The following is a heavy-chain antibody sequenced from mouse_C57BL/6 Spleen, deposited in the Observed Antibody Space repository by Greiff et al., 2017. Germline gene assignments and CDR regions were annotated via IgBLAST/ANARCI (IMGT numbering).Heavy chain of an antibody. CDR2: INPSSGYT. CDR3: ASSPPDNNGAMDY. V-gene: IGHV1-4*01. D-gene: IGHD1-3*01. Sequence: QVQLQQSGAELARPGASVKMSCTASGYTFTSYTMHWVKQRPGQGLEWIGYINPSSGYTKYNQKFKDKATLTADKSSSTAYMQLSSLTSEDSAVYYCASSPPDNNGAMDYWGQGTSVTVSS. J-gene: IGHJ4*01. CDR1: GYTFTSYT.